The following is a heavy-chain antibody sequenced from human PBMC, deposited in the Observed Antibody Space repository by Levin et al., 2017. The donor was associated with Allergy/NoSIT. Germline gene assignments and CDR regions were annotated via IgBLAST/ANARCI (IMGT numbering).Heavy chain of an antibody. CDR2: IYSGGST. CDR3: ARDAPEKYIVATMYY. V-gene: IGHV3-53*01. D-gene: IGHD5-12*01. Sequence: GGSLRLSCAASGFTVSSNYMSWVRQAPGKGLEWVSVIYSGGSTYYADSVKGRFTISRDNSKNTLYLQMNSLRAEDTAVYYCARDAPEKYIVATMYYWGQGTLVTVSS. J-gene: IGHJ4*02. CDR1: GFTVSSNY.